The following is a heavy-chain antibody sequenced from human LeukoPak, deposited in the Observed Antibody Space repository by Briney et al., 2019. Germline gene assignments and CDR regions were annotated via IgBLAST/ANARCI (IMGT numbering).Heavy chain of an antibody. CDR3: ATTGGTRKNTIPYYFDY. J-gene: IGHJ4*02. CDR1: GFTFSSYA. D-gene: IGHD1-26*01. V-gene: IGHV3-23*01. CDR2: ISGSGGST. Sequence: GRSLRLSCAASGFTFSSYAMHWVRQAPGKGLEWVSAISGSGGSTYYADSVKGRFTISRDNSKNTLYLQMNSLRAEDTAVYYCATTGGTRKNTIPYYFDYWGQGTLVTVSS.